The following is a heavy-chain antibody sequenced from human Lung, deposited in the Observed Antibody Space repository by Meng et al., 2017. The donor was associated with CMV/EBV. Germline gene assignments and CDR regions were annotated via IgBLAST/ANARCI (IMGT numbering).Heavy chain of an antibody. CDR2: IYSNNNT. CDR3: ARVVGLHFED. D-gene: IGHD1-26*01. CDR1: GLSVSSKY. J-gene: IGHJ4*02. Sequence: GGSLRLSCAASGLSVSSKYMSWVRQAPGKGLEWVSVIYSNNNTYYADSVKGRFTISRDNSKNTLYFQMNSLRAEDTAVYYCARVVGLHFEDWGQGNLVTGAS. V-gene: IGHV3-53*01.